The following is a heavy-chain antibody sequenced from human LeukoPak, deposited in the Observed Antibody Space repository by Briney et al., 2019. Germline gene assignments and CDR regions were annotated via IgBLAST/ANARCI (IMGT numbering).Heavy chain of an antibody. CDR2: IWYDGSNK. J-gene: IGHJ4*02. V-gene: IGHV3-33*01. Sequence: HPGRSLRLSCAASGFTFSSYGMHWVRQAPGKGLEWVAVIWYDGSNKYYADSVKGRFTISRDNSKNTLYLQMNSLRAEDTAVYYGARDVQGYYYDSPGLGYWGQGTLVTVSS. CDR1: GFTFSSYG. D-gene: IGHD3-22*01. CDR3: ARDVQGYYYDSPGLGY.